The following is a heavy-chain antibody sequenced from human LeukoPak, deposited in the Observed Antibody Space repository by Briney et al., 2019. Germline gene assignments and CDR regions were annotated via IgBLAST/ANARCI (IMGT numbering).Heavy chain of an antibody. D-gene: IGHD3-22*01. V-gene: IGHV3-23*01. CDR1: GFTFSSYA. Sequence: QPGGSLRLSCAASGFTFSSYAMSWVRQAPGKGLEWVSAISGSGGSTYYADSVKGRFTISRDNSKNTLYLQMNSLRAEDTAVYYCAKAGNYYYDSSGYEFDYWGQGTLVTVSS. J-gene: IGHJ4*02. CDR3: AKAGNYYYDSSGYEFDY. CDR2: ISGSGGST.